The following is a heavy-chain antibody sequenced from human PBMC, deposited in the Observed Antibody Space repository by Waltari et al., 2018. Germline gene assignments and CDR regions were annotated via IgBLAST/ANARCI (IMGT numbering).Heavy chain of an antibody. CDR3: VRAGSGYSYTFDY. J-gene: IGHJ4*02. D-gene: IGHD5-18*01. CDR2: INGDGSYP. Sequence: EVQLVESGGGLVQPGGSLRLSCAASGFTFSNYWMHWVRQAPGKGLVWVSRINGDGSYPSSADSVKGRFTISRDNAKNTLYLQLNSLRAEDTAVYYCVRAGSGYSYTFDYWGQGSLVTVSS. CDR1: GFTFSNYW. V-gene: IGHV3-74*01.